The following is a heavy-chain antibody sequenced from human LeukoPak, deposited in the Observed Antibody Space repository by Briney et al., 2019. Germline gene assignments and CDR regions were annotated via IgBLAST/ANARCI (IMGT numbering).Heavy chain of an antibody. CDR2: IYYSGST. CDR3: ARVHYDFWSGYRGGGWFDP. D-gene: IGHD3-3*01. Sequence: SQTLSLTCTVSGGSISSGDYYWSWIRQPPGKGLEWIGYIYYSGSTYYNPSLKSRVTISVDTSKNQFSLKLSSVTAADTAVYYCARVHYDFWSGYRGGGWFDPLGQGTLVAVSS. V-gene: IGHV4-30-4*08. CDR1: GGSISSGDYY. J-gene: IGHJ5*02.